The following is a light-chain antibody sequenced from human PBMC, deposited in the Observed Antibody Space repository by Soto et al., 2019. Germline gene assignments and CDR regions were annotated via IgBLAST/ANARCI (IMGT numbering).Light chain of an antibody. J-gene: IGLJ3*02. Sequence: QAVVTQEPSLTVSPGGTVTLTGASSTGGVTSGHYPSWIQQKPGQPPRALMDNTNKKHSWTPARFSGSLRGGKAALTLSGVQPEDEADYDCLLYYAGSWVFGGGTQVTIL. CDR3: LLYYAGSWV. CDR1: TGGVTSGHY. V-gene: IGLV7-43*01. CDR2: NTN.